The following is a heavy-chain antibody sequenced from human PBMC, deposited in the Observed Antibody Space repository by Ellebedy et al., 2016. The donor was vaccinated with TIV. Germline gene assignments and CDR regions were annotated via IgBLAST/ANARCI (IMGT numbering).Heavy chain of an antibody. V-gene: IGHV3-21*01. D-gene: IGHD1-1*01. J-gene: IGHJ4*02. CDR3: ARKPMNPTDLYGNFDH. Sequence: PGGSLRLSCAVAGFTFSNHWMSWVRQAPGKGLEWVSSISSSSNYVYYADSVKGRFTIFRDDDKNALYLQMNSLRAEDTAVYYCARKPMNPTDLYGNFDHWGQGTLVTVSS. CDR1: GFTFSNHW. CDR2: ISSSSNYV.